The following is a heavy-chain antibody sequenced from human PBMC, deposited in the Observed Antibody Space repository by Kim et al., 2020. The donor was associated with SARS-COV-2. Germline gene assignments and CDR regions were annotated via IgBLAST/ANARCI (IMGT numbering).Heavy chain of an antibody. CDR1: GGSFSGYY. V-gene: IGHV4-34*01. CDR3: ARDVQGYSYGYYYYGMDV. Sequence: SETLSLTCAVYGGSFSGYYWSWTRQPPGKGLEWIGEINHSGSTNYNPSLKSRVTISVDTSKNQFSLKLSSVTAADTAVYYCARDVQGYSYGYYYYGMDV. D-gene: IGHD5-18*01. J-gene: IGHJ6*01. CDR2: INHSGST.